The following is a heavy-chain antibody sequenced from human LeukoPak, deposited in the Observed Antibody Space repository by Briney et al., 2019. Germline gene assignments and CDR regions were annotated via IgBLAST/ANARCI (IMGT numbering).Heavy chain of an antibody. Sequence: GGSLRLSCAASGFSFSGYGMHWVRQAPGKGLEWVAFIRYDGSNEYYADSVKGRFTISRGKSKNTLSLQMNGLRVEDTAVYYCAKVMPPGRIRFYSYYMDVWGKGTTVSVS. CDR1: GFSFSGYG. V-gene: IGHV3-30*02. CDR2: IRYDGSNE. CDR3: AKVMPPGRIRFYSYYMDV. J-gene: IGHJ6*03. D-gene: IGHD2-15*01.